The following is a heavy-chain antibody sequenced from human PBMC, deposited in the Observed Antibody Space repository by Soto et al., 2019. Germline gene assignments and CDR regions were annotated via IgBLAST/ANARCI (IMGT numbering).Heavy chain of an antibody. CDR3: ARNLCPGSGGNCHFYYCNGMDA. D-gene: IGHD2-15*01. J-gene: IGHJ6*04. CDR2: ISVYNGNT. Sequence: QVQLVQSGAEVKKPGASVKVSCKASGYTFTSYGISWVRQAPGQGLEWMGWISVYNGNTKYAQKLQGRVSMTTDTTTSTASMELRSRKSDDRALYSCARNLCPGSGGNCHFYYCNGMDAGAKGTTVTVS. CDR1: GYTFTSYG. V-gene: IGHV1-18*04.